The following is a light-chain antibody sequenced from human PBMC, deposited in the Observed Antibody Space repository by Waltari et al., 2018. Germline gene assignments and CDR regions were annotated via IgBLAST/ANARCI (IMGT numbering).Light chain of an antibody. CDR3: QQYGSSPWT. J-gene: IGKJ1*01. CDR2: GAS. V-gene: IGKV3-20*01. Sequence: DIVLTQSPGTLSLSPGERATLSCRASRSVDSSFLAWYQQKPGQAPRLLIYGASSGAAGIPDRFSGSGSGTDFTLTIRRLELEDFAVYYCQQYGSSPWTFGQGTKVEFK. CDR1: RSVDSSF.